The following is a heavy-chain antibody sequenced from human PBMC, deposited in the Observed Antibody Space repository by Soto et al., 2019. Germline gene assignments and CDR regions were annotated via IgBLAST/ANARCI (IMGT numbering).Heavy chain of an antibody. D-gene: IGHD3-3*01. CDR3: AIDSFALGFWSGYYYGMDV. V-gene: IGHV3-74*01. CDR1: GFTFSSYW. Sequence: EVQLVESGGGLVQPGGSLRLSCAASGFTFSSYWMHWVRQAPGKGLVWVSRINSDGSSTSYADSVKGRFTISRDNAKNTLYLQMNSLRAEDTAVYYCAIDSFALGFWSGYYYGMDVWGQGTTVTVSS. CDR2: INSDGSST. J-gene: IGHJ6*02.